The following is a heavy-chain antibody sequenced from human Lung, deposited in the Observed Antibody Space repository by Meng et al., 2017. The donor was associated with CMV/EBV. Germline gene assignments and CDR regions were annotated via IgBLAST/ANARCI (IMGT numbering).Heavy chain of an antibody. CDR3: SRAPPVSYIVERQYFYH. CDR2: ISPKDGGT. CDR1: GYTFSGHY. Sequence: ASXXVSXKASGYTFSGHYIHWVRQAPGQGPEWMGWISPKDGGTAYAQKFRGRVTMTRDTSISTTYMDLRRLSSDDTAVYYCSRAPPVSYIVERQYFYHWGQGKXVTVSS. V-gene: IGHV1-2*02. J-gene: IGHJ4*02. D-gene: IGHD2/OR15-2a*01.